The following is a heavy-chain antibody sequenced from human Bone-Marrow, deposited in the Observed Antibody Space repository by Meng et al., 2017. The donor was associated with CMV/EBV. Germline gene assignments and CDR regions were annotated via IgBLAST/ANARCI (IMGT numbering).Heavy chain of an antibody. CDR1: GGSISGPSYS. J-gene: IGHJ4*02. Sequence: SETLSLTCTVSGGSISGPSYSWGWIRQPPGKGLECIGSIHYSGDTHNNSSLKSRVTLSVDTSKNQSSLRLKSVTAADTAVYYCAREGTRSSPFDYWGQGTLVTVSS. D-gene: IGHD6-6*01. CDR3: AREGTRSSPFDY. V-gene: IGHV4-39*07. CDR2: IHYSGDT.